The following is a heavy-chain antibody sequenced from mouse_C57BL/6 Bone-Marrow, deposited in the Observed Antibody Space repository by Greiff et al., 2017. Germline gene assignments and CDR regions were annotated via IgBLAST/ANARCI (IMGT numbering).Heavy chain of an antibody. D-gene: IGHD1-1*01. CDR3: SRDYGSSFYWYFDV. CDR2: IVPANGNT. V-gene: IGHV14-3*01. Sequence: VQLQQSVAELVRPGASVKLSCTASGFNIKNTYMHWVKQRPEQGLEWNGRIVPANGNTKYAPKFQGKATITADTSSNTAYLQLSSLTSEDTAIYDCSRDYGSSFYWYFDVCGTGTTVTVSA. CDR1: GFNIKNTY. J-gene: IGHJ1*03.